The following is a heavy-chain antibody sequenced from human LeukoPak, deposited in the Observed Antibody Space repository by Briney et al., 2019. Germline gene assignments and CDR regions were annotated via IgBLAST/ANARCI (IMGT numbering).Heavy chain of an antibody. CDR1: GFTFSSYW. CDR2: IKQDGSEK. V-gene: IGHV3-7*01. D-gene: IGHD3-10*01. Sequence: PGGSLRLSCAASGFTFSSYWMSWVRQAPGKGLEWVANIKQDGSEKYYVDSVKGRFTISRDNAKNSLYLQMNSLRAADTAVYYCARDRLVRGVTDNWFDPWGQGTLVTVSS. J-gene: IGHJ5*02. CDR3: ARDRLVRGVTDNWFDP.